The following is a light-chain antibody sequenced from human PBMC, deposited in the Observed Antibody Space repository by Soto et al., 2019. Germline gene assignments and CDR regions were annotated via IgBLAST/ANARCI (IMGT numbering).Light chain of an antibody. CDR3: QQSNSIPPWT. V-gene: IGKV1-39*01. Sequence: DIQMTQSPSSLSASVGDRVTITCRANQSISKYLNWYQHKPGKGPKLLIYGASTLQSGVSSRFSGSGSGTDFTLTISSLQPEDVATYYCQQSNSIPPWTFGQGTRWISN. J-gene: IGKJ1*01. CDR2: GAS. CDR1: QSISKY.